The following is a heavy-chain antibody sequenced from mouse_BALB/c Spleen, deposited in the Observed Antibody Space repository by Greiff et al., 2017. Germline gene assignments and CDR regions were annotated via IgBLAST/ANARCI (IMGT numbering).Heavy chain of an antibody. CDR3: AKITQGTYWYFDV. Sequence: EVMLVESGGGLVQPGGSRKLSCAASGFTFSSFGMHWVRQAPEKGLEWVAYISSGSSTIYYADTVKGRFTISRDNPKNTLFLQMTSLRSEDTAMYYCAKITQGTYWYFDVWGAGTTVTVSS. J-gene: IGHJ1*01. V-gene: IGHV5-17*02. CDR2: ISSGSSTI. CDR1: GFTFSSFG. D-gene: IGHD1-1*01.